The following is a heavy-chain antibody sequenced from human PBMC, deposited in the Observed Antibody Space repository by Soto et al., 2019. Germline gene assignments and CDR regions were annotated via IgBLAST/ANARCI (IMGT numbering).Heavy chain of an antibody. CDR1: GFTFSSYG. J-gene: IGHJ6*02. V-gene: IGHV3-30*18. CDR2: ISYDGSNK. Sequence: GGSLSLSCAGSGFTFSSYGMHWVRQAPGKGLGWVAVISYDGSNKYYADSVKGRFTISRDNSKNTLYLQMNSLRAEDTAVYYCAKADPAVVATSGGYYYYGMDVWGQGTTVTVSS. D-gene: IGHD5-12*01. CDR3: AKADPAVVATSGGYYYYGMDV.